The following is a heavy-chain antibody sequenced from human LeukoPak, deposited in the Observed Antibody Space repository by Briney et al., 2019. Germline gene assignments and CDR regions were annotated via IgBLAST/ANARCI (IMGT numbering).Heavy chain of an antibody. CDR3: ARDYGDYYXXXMDX. CDR1: GFTFSSYE. V-gene: IGHV3-48*03. J-gene: IGHJ6*03. CDR2: ISSSGSTI. Sequence: GGSLRLSCAASGFTFSSYEMNWVRQAPGKGLEWVSYISSSGSTIYYADSVNGRFTISRDNAKNSLYLQMNSLRAEDTAVYYCARDYGDYYXXXMDXXXKGXTVT. D-gene: IGHD4-17*01.